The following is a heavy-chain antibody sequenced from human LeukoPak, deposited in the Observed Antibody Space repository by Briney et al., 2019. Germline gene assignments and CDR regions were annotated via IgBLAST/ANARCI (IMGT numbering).Heavy chain of an antibody. CDR2: INQDGSEK. CDR1: GFTFRSYW. D-gene: IGHD5-12*01. Sequence: PGGSLRLSCAASGFTFRSYWMSWVRQAPGKGLEWVANINQDGSEKYHVDSVKGRFTISRDNAKNSVYLQMNSPTAEDTAVYYCVRDGGTTGYDLLDYWGQGTLLTVSS. J-gene: IGHJ4*02. CDR3: VRDGGTTGYDLLDY. V-gene: IGHV3-7*01.